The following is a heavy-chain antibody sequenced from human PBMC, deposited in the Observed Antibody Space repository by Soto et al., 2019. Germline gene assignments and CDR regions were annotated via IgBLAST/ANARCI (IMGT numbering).Heavy chain of an antibody. D-gene: IGHD2-2*01. V-gene: IGHV5-51*01. CDR2: IYPGDSDT. J-gene: IGHJ4*02. CDR1: GYSFTSYW. CDR3: ARRPYCSSTSCYGAPYFDY. Sequence: PGESLKISCKGSGYSFTSYWIGWVRQMPGKGLEWMGIIYPGDSDTRYSPSFQGQVTISADKSISTAYLQWSSLKASDTAMYYCARRPYCSSTSCYGAPYFDYWGQGTLVTVSS.